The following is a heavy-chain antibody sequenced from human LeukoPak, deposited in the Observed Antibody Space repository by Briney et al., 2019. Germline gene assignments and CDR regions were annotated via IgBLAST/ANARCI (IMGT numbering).Heavy chain of an antibody. Sequence: GGSLRLSCAASGFTFSNYGMHWVRQAPGKGLEWVAFIRFDGSNKYYAGSVKGRFTISRDNSKNTLYLQMNSLRTEDTAVYYCARSNSVNERLAWFDPWGQGTLVTVSS. D-gene: IGHD1-1*01. CDR2: IRFDGSNK. CDR1: GFTFSNYG. V-gene: IGHV3-30*02. CDR3: ARSNSVNERLAWFDP. J-gene: IGHJ5*02.